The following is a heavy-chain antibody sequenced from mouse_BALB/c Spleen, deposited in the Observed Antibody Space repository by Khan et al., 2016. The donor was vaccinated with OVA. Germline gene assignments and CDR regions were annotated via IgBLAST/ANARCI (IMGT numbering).Heavy chain of an antibody. CDR1: GFTFSRFG. CDR2: ISSGSSTI. Sequence: EVELVESGGGLVQPGGSRKLSCAASGFTFSRFGMHWVRQAPEKGLEWVAYISSGSSTIYYADTVKGRFTISRDNPKKTLFLQMTSLRSDDTAMYYCARDSNFDYWGQGTTRTVSS. J-gene: IGHJ2*01. V-gene: IGHV5-17*02. CDR3: ARDSNFDY.